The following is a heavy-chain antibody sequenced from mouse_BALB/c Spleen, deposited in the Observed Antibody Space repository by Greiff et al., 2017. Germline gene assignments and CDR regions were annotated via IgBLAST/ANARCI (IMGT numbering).Heavy chain of an antibody. CDR2: ISYSGST. Sequence: DVQLQESGPGLVKPSQSLSLTCTVTGYSITSDYAWNWIRQFPGNKLEWMGYISYSGSTSYNPSLKSRISITRDTSKNQFFLQLNSVTTEDTATYYCASYDGYYRDYWGQGTTLTVSS. CDR1: GYSITSDYA. D-gene: IGHD2-3*01. V-gene: IGHV3-2*02. CDR3: ASYDGYYRDY. J-gene: IGHJ2*01.